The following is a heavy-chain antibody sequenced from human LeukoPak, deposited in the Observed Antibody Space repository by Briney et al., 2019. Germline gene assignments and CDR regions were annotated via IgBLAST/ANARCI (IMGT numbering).Heavy chain of an antibody. Sequence: SETLSLTCTVSGGSISSSSYYWGWIRQPPGKVLEWIGSIYYSGSTYYNPSLKSRVTISVDTSKNQFSLRLSSVTAADTAVYYCARDSETTPIHVLGYWGQGTLVTVSS. J-gene: IGHJ4*02. CDR2: IYYSGST. CDR1: GGSISSSSYY. CDR3: ARDSETTPIHVLGY. D-gene: IGHD2-15*01. V-gene: IGHV4-39*02.